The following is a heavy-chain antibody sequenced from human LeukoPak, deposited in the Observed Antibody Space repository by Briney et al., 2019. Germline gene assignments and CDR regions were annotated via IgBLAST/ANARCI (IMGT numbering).Heavy chain of an antibody. V-gene: IGHV3-30*04. CDR3: TLTTIAVVYYFDY. Sequence: GGSLRLSCSASGFTFSDYAMHWVRQAPGKGLEWVAVISSDGTNKYYAESVRGRFTISRDNSANTLYLYMNSLTRADTSVYYCTLTTIAVVYYFDYWGQGTLVTVSS. D-gene: IGHD1/OR15-1a*01. CDR2: ISSDGTNK. CDR1: GFTFSDYA. J-gene: IGHJ4*02.